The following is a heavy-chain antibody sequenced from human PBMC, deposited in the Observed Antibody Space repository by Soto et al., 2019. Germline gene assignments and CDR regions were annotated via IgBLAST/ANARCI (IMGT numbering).Heavy chain of an antibody. Sequence: GGSLRLSCAASGFTFSSYWMSWVRQAPGKGLEWVANIKQVGSEKYYVDSVKGRFTISRDNAKNSLYLQMNSLRAEDTAVYYCAREELYYYDSSGYYDYWGQGTLVTVSS. V-gene: IGHV3-7*01. D-gene: IGHD3-22*01. J-gene: IGHJ4*02. CDR3: AREELYYYDSSGYYDY. CDR1: GFTFSSYW. CDR2: IKQVGSEK.